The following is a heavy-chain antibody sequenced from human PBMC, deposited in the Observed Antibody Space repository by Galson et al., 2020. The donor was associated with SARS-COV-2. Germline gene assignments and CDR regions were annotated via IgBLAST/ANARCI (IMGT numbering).Heavy chain of an antibody. CDR3: GRDDVVRCSGGVGYKAGSY. J-gene: IGHJ4*02. CDR2: IYTRGNT. D-gene: IGHD2-15*01. V-gene: IGHV4-61*02. Sequence: SETLSLTCTVSGASVNSGTYYWTWIRQSAGKRLEWLGRIYTRGNTDYNPSLKGRVTISLDAWKKQFSLKLTSVTGADTAVYYCGRDDVVRCSGGVGYKAGSYRGRGTLVTVSS. CDR1: GASVNSGTYY.